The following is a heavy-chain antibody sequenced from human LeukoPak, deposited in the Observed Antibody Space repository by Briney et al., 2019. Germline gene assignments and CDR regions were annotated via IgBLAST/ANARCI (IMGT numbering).Heavy chain of an antibody. V-gene: IGHV1-46*01. J-gene: IGHJ6*02. Sequence: ASVKVSCKASGYIFTSYYIHWVRQAPGRGLEWMGVINTSGGSTTYAQKFQGRVIMTRDTSTSIVYVELSSLRSEDTAVYYCARESGVEYYYYGMDVWGQGTTVTVSS. CDR3: ARESGVEYYYYGMDV. CDR2: INTSGGST. CDR1: GYIFTSYY. D-gene: IGHD3-3*01.